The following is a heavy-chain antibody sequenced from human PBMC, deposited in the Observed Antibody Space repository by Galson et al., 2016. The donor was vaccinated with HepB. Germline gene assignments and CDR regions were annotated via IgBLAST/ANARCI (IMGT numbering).Heavy chain of an antibody. CDR2: INSDGTIS. J-gene: IGHJ5*02. CDR3: GRDHSVVLTTAYNWFDP. Sequence: SLRLSCAASGFAFGSHWMHWVRQAPGKGLVWVSRINSDGTISNYADSVKGRFTISRDNAKNTLYLQMNSLRVEDTAVDYCGRDHSVVLTTAYNWFDPWGQGTLVTVSS. D-gene: IGHD4-23*01. V-gene: IGHV3-74*01. CDR1: GFAFGSHW.